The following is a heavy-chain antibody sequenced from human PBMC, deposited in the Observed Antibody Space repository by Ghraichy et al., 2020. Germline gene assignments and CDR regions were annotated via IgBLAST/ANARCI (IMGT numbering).Heavy chain of an antibody. CDR1: GFTFHDYA. CDR2: ISWNSGTM. CDR3: TKGTGIAVAAYFDY. J-gene: IGHJ4*02. D-gene: IGHD6-19*01. V-gene: IGHV3-9*01. Sequence: LSLTCAASGFTFHDYAMHWVRQAPGKGLEWVSGISWNSGTMGYADSVKGRFTISRDSAKNSLYLQMNSLRPEDTALYFCTKGTGIAVAAYFDYWGQGSLVTVSS.